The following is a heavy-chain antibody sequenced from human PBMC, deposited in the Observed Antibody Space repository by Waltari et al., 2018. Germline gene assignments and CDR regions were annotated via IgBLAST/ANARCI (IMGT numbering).Heavy chain of an antibody. V-gene: IGHV4-59*01. Sequence: QVQLQESGPGLVQPSETLSLTCTVSGGSISNNSWSWLRQPPGKGLEWIGYIYYSGSTNYNPSLKSRVTISVDTSKNQFSLKLSSVTAADTAVYYCARAGGYDYRSNWYFDLWGRGTLVTVSS. J-gene: IGHJ2*01. D-gene: IGHD5-12*01. CDR1: GGSISNNS. CDR3: ARAGGYDYRSNWYFDL. CDR2: IYYSGST.